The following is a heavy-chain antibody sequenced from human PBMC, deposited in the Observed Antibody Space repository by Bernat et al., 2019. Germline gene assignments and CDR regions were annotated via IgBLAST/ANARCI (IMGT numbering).Heavy chain of an antibody. CDR1: GGSFSGYY. V-gene: IGHV4-34*01. J-gene: IGHJ4*02. D-gene: IGHD5-12*01. CDR2: IYYSGST. Sequence: QVQLQQWGAGLLKPSETLSLTCAVYGGSFSGYYWSWIRQPPGKGLEWIGSIYYSGSTYYNPSLKSRVTISVDTSKNQFSLKLSSVTAADTAVYYCAGPYSGYDLYYFDYWGQGTLVTVSS. CDR3: AGPYSGYDLYYFDY.